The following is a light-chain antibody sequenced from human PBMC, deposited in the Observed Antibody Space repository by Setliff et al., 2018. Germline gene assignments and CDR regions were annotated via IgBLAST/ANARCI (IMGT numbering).Light chain of an antibody. CDR3: QSYDSSLGRYV. J-gene: IGLJ1*01. V-gene: IGLV1-40*01. Sequence: QSVLTQPPSASGSPGQSVTISCTGSSSDVGGYHVQWYHQLPGTAPKLLIYSTTNRPSGVPDRFSGSKSGPSASLAITGLQAEDEGDYYCQSYDSSLGRYVFGTGTKVTVL. CDR2: STT. CDR1: SSDVGGYH.